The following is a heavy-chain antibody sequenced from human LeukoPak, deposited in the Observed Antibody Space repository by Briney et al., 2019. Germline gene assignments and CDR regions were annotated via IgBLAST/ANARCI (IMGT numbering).Heavy chain of an antibody. Sequence: GGSLRLSCAASGFTFSSYVMHWVRQAPGKGLECVAFIRYDGGNKYYSDSVKGRFTISRDHSKNTLYLQMNSLRAEDTAVYYCAKATYYDFWSGYGYFDYWGQGTLVTVSS. D-gene: IGHD3-3*01. CDR2: IRYDGGNK. J-gene: IGHJ4*02. CDR3: AKATYYDFWSGYGYFDY. CDR1: GFTFSSYV. V-gene: IGHV3-30*02.